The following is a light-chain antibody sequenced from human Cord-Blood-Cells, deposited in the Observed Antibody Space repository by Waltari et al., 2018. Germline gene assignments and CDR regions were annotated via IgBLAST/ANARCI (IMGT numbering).Light chain of an antibody. CDR1: QSISSY. CDR3: QQSYSTPYT. V-gene: IGKV1-39*01. CDR2: AAS. Sequence: DIQMPHSPSYLSASVGDSVTITCRASQSISSYLNWYQQNPGKAPKRLIYAASSLQRGVPSRFSGSGSGTDFTLTISSLQPEDFATYYCQQSYSTPYTFGQGTKLEIK. J-gene: IGKJ2*01.